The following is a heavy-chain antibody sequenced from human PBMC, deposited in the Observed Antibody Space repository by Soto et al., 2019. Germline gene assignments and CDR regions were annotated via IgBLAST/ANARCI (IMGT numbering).Heavy chain of an antibody. Sequence: PXQCLKTSCRGYGYSFTCYRIGSVRQMHGKCLEWMGIIYPGDSDTRYSPSFQGQVTISADKSISTAYLQWSSLKASDTAMYYCASHSYDSSGYTGPADAFDIWGQGTMVTVS. V-gene: IGHV5-51*01. D-gene: IGHD3-22*01. CDR3: ASHSYDSSGYTGPADAFDI. CDR2: IYPGDSDT. J-gene: IGHJ3*02. CDR1: GYSFTCYR.